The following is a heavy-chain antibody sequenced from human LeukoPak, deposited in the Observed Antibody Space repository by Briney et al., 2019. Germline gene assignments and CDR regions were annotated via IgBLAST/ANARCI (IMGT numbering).Heavy chain of an antibody. D-gene: IGHD3-22*01. CDR1: GFTFDDYG. CDR3: ARGGYYDSSGYYFYVFDY. V-gene: IGHV3-20*04. CDR2: INWNGGST. J-gene: IGHJ4*02. Sequence: GGSLRLSCAASGFTFDDYGMSWVRQAPGKGLEWVSGINWNGGSTGYADSLKGRLTLSRDTAKNSMYLQMNSLRAEDTALYYCARGGYYDSSGYYFYVFDYWGQGTLVTVSS.